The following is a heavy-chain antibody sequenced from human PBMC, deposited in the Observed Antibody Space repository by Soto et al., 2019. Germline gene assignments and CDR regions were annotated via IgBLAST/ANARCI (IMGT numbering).Heavy chain of an antibody. Sequence: GESLKISCKGSGYSFTSYWIGWVRQMPGKGLEWMGIIYPGDSDTRYSPSFQGQVTISADKSIDTAYLQWNSLKASDTAIYYCVRRMGATQYYFDYWGQGALVTVS. J-gene: IGHJ4*02. D-gene: IGHD1-26*01. CDR1: GYSFTSYW. CDR2: IYPGDSDT. CDR3: VRRMGATQYYFDY. V-gene: IGHV5-51*01.